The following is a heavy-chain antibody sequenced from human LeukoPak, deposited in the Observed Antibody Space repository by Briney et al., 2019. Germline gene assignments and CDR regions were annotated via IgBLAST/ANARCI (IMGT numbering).Heavy chain of an antibody. J-gene: IGHJ6*03. CDR1: VFTFNSCA. CDR3: AKDRCSNGIGCYYYYMEV. D-gene: IGHD2-8*01. V-gene: IGHV3-30*04. Sequence: GRSLRLSCAASVFTFNSCAMHWVRQAPGKVLEWVAYIQYDRTNEQYAHSVKGRFRISRDNSNNILYLQMNSLRTEDTAVYYCAKDRCSNGIGCYYYYMEVWGKGTTVTISS. CDR2: IQYDRTNE.